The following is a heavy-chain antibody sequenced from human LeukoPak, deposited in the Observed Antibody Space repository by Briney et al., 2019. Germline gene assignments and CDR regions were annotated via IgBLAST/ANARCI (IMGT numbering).Heavy chain of an antibody. CDR3: ARDPHCSSSRCPFDY. Sequence: PSETLSLTCAVSAGSISSSDWWSWVRQPPGKGLEWIGYIYQTESPKYSASLQSRVTISLDGSKNQFSLKLTSVTAADTAVYYCARDPHCSSSRCPFDYWGQGALVTVSS. D-gene: IGHD2-2*01. J-gene: IGHJ4*02. CDR2: IYQTESP. V-gene: IGHV4-4*02. CDR1: AGSISSSDW.